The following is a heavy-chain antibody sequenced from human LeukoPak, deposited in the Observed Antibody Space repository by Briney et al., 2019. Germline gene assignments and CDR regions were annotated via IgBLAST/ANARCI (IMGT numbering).Heavy chain of an antibody. Sequence: SETLSLTCTVSGGSISSSSYYWGWIRQPPGKGLEWIGYIYYSGSTNYNPSLKSRVTISVDTSKNQFSLKLSSVTAADTAVYCCARDRALYNYGPGGFDYWGQGTLVTVSS. CDR1: GGSISSSSYY. D-gene: IGHD5-18*01. CDR2: IYYSGST. J-gene: IGHJ4*02. CDR3: ARDRALYNYGPGGFDY. V-gene: IGHV4-61*01.